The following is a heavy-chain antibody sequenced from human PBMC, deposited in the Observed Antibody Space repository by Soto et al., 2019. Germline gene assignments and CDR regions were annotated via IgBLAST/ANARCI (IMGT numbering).Heavy chain of an antibody. CDR2: IRSKANNYAT. Sequence: EVQLVESGGGLVQPGESLKLSCAVSGFTFSGSAMHWVRQASGKGLEWVGRIRSKANNYATAYDASVKGRFTISRDDSKYTAYLQMNSLKSEDTAVYYCTRGYGDYVRDYWGQGTLVTVSS. CDR1: GFTFSGSA. CDR3: TRGYGDYVRDY. J-gene: IGHJ4*02. V-gene: IGHV3-73*01. D-gene: IGHD4-17*01.